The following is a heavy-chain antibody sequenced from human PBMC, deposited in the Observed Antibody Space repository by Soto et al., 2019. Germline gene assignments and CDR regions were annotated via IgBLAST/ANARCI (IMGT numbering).Heavy chain of an antibody. Sequence: SETLSLTCTVSGGSISTYYWSWIRQPPGKGLEWIGYIYYSGSTNYNPSLKSRITISVDTSKNQFSLKLSSVTAADTAVYFCAKTGFWSGYRVADYWGQGTLVTVSS. J-gene: IGHJ4*02. CDR3: AKTGFWSGYRVADY. V-gene: IGHV4-59*08. CDR1: GGSISTYY. CDR2: IYYSGST. D-gene: IGHD3-3*01.